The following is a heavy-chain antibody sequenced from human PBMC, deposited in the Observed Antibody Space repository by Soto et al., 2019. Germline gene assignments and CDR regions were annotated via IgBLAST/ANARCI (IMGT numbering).Heavy chain of an antibody. CDR2: TNPNSGGT. Sequence: AAVKVSCKASGYTFTGYYMHWVRQAPGQGLEWMGWTNPNSGGTNYAQKFQGWVTMTRDTSISTAYMELSRLRSDDTAVYYCARGELAAAGPNYYYYGMDVWGQGTTVTV. D-gene: IGHD6-13*01. J-gene: IGHJ6*02. CDR1: GYTFTGYY. CDR3: ARGELAAAGPNYYYYGMDV. V-gene: IGHV1-2*04.